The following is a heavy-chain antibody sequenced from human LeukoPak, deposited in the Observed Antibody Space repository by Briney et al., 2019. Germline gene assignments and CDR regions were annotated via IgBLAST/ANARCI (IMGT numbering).Heavy chain of an antibody. Sequence: GGSLRLSCAASGFLFSRYWMSWVRQAPGKGLEWVANIKEDGSEKYHVESMKGRCTISRDNVKNSLYLQINSLSAEDTAVYYCARDSFETDIDYWGQGTLVTVSS. CDR1: GFLFSRYW. CDR3: ARDSFETDIDY. CDR2: IKEDGSEK. J-gene: IGHJ4*02. D-gene: IGHD1-14*01. V-gene: IGHV3-7*01.